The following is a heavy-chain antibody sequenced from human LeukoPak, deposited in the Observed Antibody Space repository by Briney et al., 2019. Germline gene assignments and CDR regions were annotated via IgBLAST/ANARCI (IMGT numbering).Heavy chain of an antibody. CDR2: ISSSGSTI. CDR3: ARVGNSPDY. Sequence: GGSLRLSRAASGFTFSSYEMNWVRQAPGKGLEWVSYISSSGSTIYCADSVKGRFTISRDNAKNSLYLQMNSLRAEDTAVYYCARVGNSPDYWGQGTLVTVSS. J-gene: IGHJ4*02. D-gene: IGHD4-23*01. V-gene: IGHV3-48*03. CDR1: GFTFSSYE.